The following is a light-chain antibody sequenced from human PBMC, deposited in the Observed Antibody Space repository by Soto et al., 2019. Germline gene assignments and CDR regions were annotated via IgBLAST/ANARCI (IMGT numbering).Light chain of an antibody. CDR2: DVS. J-gene: IGKJ5*01. CDR1: ESVTTY. CDR3: QQRHMWPIT. V-gene: IGKV3-11*01. Sequence: EIVLTQSPATLSLSPGERGTLSCRASESVTTYLAWYQQKPGQAPRLLVYDVSNRATGIPARFSGGGSGTDFTLTISNLEPEDFAVYYCQQRHMWPITFGQGTRLEIK.